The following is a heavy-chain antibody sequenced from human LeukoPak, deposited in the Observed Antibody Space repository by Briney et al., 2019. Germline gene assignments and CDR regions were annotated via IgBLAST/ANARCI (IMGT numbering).Heavy chain of an antibody. CDR1: GFTVSTKY. V-gene: IGHV3-53*01. CDR2: LYSGSDT. D-gene: IGHD3-10*01. CDR3: ARVGDHFHWYLDL. J-gene: IGHJ2*01. Sequence: GGSLRLSCAASGFTVSTKYMNWVRQAPGKGLEWVSILYSGSDTYYADSVKGRFTISRGSSKNILSLQMNNLRAEDTAVYYCARVGDHFHWYLDLWGRGTLVTVSS.